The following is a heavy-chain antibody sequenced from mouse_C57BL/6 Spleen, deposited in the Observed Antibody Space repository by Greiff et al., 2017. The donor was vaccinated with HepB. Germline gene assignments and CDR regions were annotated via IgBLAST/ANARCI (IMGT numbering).Heavy chain of an antibody. V-gene: IGHV1-54*01. Sequence: VQLQQSGAELVRPGTSVKVSCKASGYAFTNYLIEWVKQRPGQGLEWIGVINPGSGGTNYNEKFKGKATLTADISSSTASMQLSSLTSEDSAVYFCARDLLWLRREFAYWGQGTLVTVSA. D-gene: IGHD2-2*01. CDR1: GYAFTNYL. J-gene: IGHJ3*01. CDR3: ARDLLWLRREFAY. CDR2: INPGSGGT.